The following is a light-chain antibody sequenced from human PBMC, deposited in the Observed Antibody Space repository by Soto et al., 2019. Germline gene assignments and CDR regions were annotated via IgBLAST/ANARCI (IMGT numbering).Light chain of an antibody. J-gene: IGKJ1*01. CDR2: QLS. CDR3: MHFAYCPRT. V-gene: IGKV2-24*01. Sequence: DVVLTQTPLSSPFTLGQPASISCRSSQSLVYSDGNTYLSWLQQRPGQPPRLLIYQLSNRFSGVPGRISGSGAGTAFTLKISRGEAEYGGDDYCMHFAYCPRTFGQGTKLEI. CDR1: QSLVYSDGNTY.